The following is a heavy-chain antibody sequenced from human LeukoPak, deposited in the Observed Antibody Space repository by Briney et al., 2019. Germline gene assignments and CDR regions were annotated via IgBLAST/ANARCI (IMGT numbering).Heavy chain of an antibody. CDR3: ARDRMDTGTYFDY. CDR1: GYTFTTYG. V-gene: IGHV1-18*01. CDR2: ISTYNGNT. J-gene: IGHJ4*02. Sequence: EASVKVSCKSSGYTFTTYGITWVRQAPGQGLEWMGRISTYNGNTNYAQKLQGRVTMTTDTSTSTAYMELRSLRSDDTAMYYCARDRMDTGTYFDYWGQGTLVTVSS. D-gene: IGHD5-18*01.